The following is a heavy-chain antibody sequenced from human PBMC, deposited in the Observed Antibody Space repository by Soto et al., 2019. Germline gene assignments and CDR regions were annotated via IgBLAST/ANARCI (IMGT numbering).Heavy chain of an antibody. Sequence: EVQLVESGGGLVQPGGSLRLSCAASGFTFSTFWMTWLRQAPGKGLEWVANIKRDGIETHYGDSVKGRFTLTRANAKNSLYLQLKSLRPEDTAMYYCARALSPSREVCYDGFDVWGQGTLVTVSS. CDR1: GFTFSTFW. V-gene: IGHV3-7*05. CDR3: ARALSPSREVCYDGFDV. D-gene: IGHD2-15*01. J-gene: IGHJ3*01. CDR2: IKRDGIET.